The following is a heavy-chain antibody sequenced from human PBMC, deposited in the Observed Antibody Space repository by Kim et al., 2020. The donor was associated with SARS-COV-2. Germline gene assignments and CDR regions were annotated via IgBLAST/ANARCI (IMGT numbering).Heavy chain of an antibody. Sequence: ASVKVSCKASGYTFTSYYMHWVRQAPGQGLEWMGIINPSGGSTSYAQKFQGRVTMTRDTSTSTVYMELSSLRSEDTAVYYCAREYLVWFGEQDYYYYGMDVWGQGTTVTVSS. CDR3: AREYLVWFGEQDYYYYGMDV. D-gene: IGHD3-10*01. V-gene: IGHV1-46*01. J-gene: IGHJ6*02. CDR2: INPSGGST. CDR1: GYTFTSYY.